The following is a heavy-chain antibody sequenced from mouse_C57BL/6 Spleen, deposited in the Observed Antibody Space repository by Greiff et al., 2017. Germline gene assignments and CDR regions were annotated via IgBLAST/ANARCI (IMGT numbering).Heavy chain of an antibody. CDR1: GYTFTSYD. CDR3: ARREPYDGYFLDY. V-gene: IGHV1-85*01. J-gene: IGHJ2*01. Sequence: QVQLQQSGPELVKPGASVKLSCKASGYTFTSYDINWVKQRPGQGLEWIGWIYPRDGSTTYNEKFKGKATLTVDTSSSTAYRELHSLTSEDSAVYFCARREPYDGYFLDYWGQGTTLTVSS. CDR2: IYPRDGST. D-gene: IGHD2-3*01.